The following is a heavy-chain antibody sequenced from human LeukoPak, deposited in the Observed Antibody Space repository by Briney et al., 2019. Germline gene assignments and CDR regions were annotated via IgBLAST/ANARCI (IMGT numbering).Heavy chain of an antibody. J-gene: IGHJ4*02. D-gene: IGHD2-2*01. V-gene: IGHV4-39*01. CDR1: GGSISCSSYY. CDR3: ARRAATMSISSYFDY. Sequence: SSETLSLTCTVSGGSISCSSYYWGWIRQPPGKGLEWIGSIYYSGSTYYNPSLKSRVTISVDTSKNQFSLKLSSVTAADTAVYYCARRAATMSISSYFDYWGQGTLVTVSS. CDR2: IYYSGST.